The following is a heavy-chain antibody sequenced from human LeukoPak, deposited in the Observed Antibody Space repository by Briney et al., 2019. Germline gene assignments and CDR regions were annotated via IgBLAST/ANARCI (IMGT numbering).Heavy chain of an antibody. CDR2: IQKDGSDK. CDR1: GFTFSTHW. D-gene: IGHD5-24*01. V-gene: IGHV3-7*01. Sequence: GGSLRLSCAASGFTFSTHWMSWFRQAPGKGLEWVALIQKDGSDKYYVDSVKGRFTISRDNAKNSLYLQMDGLRADDTAVYYCAGDEGWTFDIWGQGTKVTVSS. J-gene: IGHJ3*02. CDR3: AGDEGWTFDI.